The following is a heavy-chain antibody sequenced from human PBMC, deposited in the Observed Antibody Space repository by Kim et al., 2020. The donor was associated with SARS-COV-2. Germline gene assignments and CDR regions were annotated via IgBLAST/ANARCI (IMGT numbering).Heavy chain of an antibody. Sequence: GSVTGRFTISRENGKNSLYLQMNSLRAGDTGVYYCARGYRNYYYYSGMDVWGQGTTVTVSS. J-gene: IGHJ6*02. D-gene: IGHD1-1*01. CDR3: ARGYRNYYYYSGMDV. V-gene: IGHV3-13*01.